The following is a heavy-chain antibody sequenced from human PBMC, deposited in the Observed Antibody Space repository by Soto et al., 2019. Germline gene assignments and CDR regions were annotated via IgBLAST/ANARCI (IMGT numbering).Heavy chain of an antibody. V-gene: IGHV1-2*04. CDR1: GYTFTSYG. CDR3: ARGDSTDCSNGVCSFFYNHDMDV. J-gene: IGHJ6*02. Sequence: ASVKVSCKASGYTFTSYGISWVRQAPGQGLEWLGRINPKSGGTSTAQKFQGWVTMTTDTSISTASMELTRLTSDDTAIYYCARGDSTDCSNGVCSFFYNHDMDVWGQGTTVTVSS. D-gene: IGHD2-8*01. CDR2: INPKSGGT.